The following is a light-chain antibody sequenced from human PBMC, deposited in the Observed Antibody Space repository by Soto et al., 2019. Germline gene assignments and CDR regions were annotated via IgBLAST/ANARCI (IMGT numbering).Light chain of an antibody. CDR2: LNSDGSH. CDR3: QTGDTGLSVV. V-gene: IGLV4-69*01. CDR1: SGHSSYA. Sequence: QSVLTQSPSASASLGASVKLTCTLSSGHSSYAIAWHQQQPETGPRYLMKLNSDGSHNKGDGIPDRFSGSSSGAERYLTISSLKSEDEADYYCQTGDTGLSVVFGGGTKLAVL. J-gene: IGLJ2*01.